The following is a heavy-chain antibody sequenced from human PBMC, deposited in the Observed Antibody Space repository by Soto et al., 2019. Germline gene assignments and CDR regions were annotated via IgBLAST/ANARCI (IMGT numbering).Heavy chain of an antibody. CDR1: GGTFSSYT. CDR2: IIPILGIA. V-gene: IGHV1-69*02. J-gene: IGHJ4*02. Sequence: QVQLVQSGAEVKKPGSSVKVSCKASGGTFSSYTISWVRQAPGQGLEWMGRIIPILGIANYAQKFQGRVTITADKSTSTAYMELSSLRSEDTGVYYWARGDGDFDYWGQGTLVTVSS. CDR3: ARGDGDFDY. D-gene: IGHD4-17*01.